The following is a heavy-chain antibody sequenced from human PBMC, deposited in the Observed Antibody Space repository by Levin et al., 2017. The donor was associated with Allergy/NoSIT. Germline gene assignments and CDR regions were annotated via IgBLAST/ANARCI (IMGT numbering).Heavy chain of an antibody. Sequence: ASVKVSCKASGYTFTSYYMHWVRQAPGQGLEWMGIINPSGGSTSYAQKFQGRVTMTRDTSTSTVYMELSSLRSEDTAVYYCARDILPVRGVIIPYYYYYMDVWGKGTTVTVSS. J-gene: IGHJ6*03. CDR2: INPSGGST. D-gene: IGHD3-10*01. CDR1: GYTFTSYY. V-gene: IGHV1-46*01. CDR3: ARDILPVRGVIIPYYYYYMDV.